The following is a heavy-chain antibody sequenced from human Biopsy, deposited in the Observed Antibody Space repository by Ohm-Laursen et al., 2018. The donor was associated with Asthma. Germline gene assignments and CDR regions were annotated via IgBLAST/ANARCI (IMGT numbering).Heavy chain of an antibody. CDR3: ARSYDTDSYPVLVLDY. CDR1: GGSFSNFA. D-gene: IGHD3-22*01. CDR2: ILTKFDNT. J-gene: IGHJ4*02. Sequence: SSVKVSCKASGGSFSNFAFSWVRQAPGHGLEWMGTILTKFDNTSYAEKFQARVTITADKSTSTTYMELSRLRSEDTAVYYCARSYDTDSYPVLVLDYWGQGTLVTVSS. V-gene: IGHV1-69*04.